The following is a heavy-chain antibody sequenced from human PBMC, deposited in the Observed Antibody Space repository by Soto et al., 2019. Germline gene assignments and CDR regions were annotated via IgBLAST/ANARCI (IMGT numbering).Heavy chain of an antibody. CDR1: GFTFTSSA. V-gene: IGHV1-58*01. CDR2: IVVGSGNT. CDR3: AAAPIKYYYDSSGYP. Sequence: SVKVSCKASGFTFTSSAVQWVRQARGQRLEWIGWIVVGSGNTNDAQKCQERVTITRYMSTSTAYMELSSLRSEDTAVYYCAAAPIKYYYDSSGYPWGQGTMVTVYS. J-gene: IGHJ5*02. D-gene: IGHD3-22*01.